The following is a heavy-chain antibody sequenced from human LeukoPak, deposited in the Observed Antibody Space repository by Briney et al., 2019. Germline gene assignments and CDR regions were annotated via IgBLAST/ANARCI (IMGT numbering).Heavy chain of an antibody. V-gene: IGHV4-34*01. J-gene: IGHJ3*02. CDR3: AREAGWTLVLRISGSAFDI. CDR1: RGSFSGYY. Sequence: SETLSLTCAVYRGSFSGYYWSWIRQPPGKGLEWIGEINHSGSTNYNPSLKSRVTISVDTSKNQFSLKLSSVTAADTAVYYCAREAGWTLVLRISGSAFDIWGQGTMVTVSS. CDR2: INHSGST. D-gene: IGHD2-15*01.